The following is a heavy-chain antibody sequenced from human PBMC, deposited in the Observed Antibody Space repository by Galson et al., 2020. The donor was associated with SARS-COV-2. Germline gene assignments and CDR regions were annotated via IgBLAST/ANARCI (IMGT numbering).Heavy chain of an antibody. Sequence: GESLKISCAASGFTFSNYWMHWVRQAPGKGLVWVSRVHSDGVTTTYADSVKGRFTISRDNAKNTLYLQMNSLRVEDTAVYYCARGLAVGDNGYCDLWGRGTLFTVSS. D-gene: IGHD4-17*01. V-gene: IGHV3-74*01. CDR1: GFTFSNYW. CDR2: VHSDGVTT. J-gene: IGHJ2*01. CDR3: ARGLAVGDNGYCDL.